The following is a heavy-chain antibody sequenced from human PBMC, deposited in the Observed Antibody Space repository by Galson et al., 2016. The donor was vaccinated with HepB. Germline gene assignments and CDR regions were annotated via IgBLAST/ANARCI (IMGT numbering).Heavy chain of an antibody. J-gene: IGHJ6*02. CDR1: GYTFTDFA. Sequence: SVKVSCKASGYTFTDFAVHWVRQASGQRLEWMGWINIGSGNTKYSQKFQGRVTIGRDTTATTAYMELSSLISEDTAVYYCARDLPSSPVSPMMPIFYYGMDVWGQGTSVTVSS. D-gene: IGHD3-22*01. CDR2: INIGSGNT. V-gene: IGHV1-3*04. CDR3: ARDLPSSPVSPMMPIFYYGMDV.